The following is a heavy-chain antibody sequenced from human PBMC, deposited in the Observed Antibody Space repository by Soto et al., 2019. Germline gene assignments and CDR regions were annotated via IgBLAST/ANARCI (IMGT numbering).Heavy chain of an antibody. J-gene: IGHJ6*02. V-gene: IGHV3-23*01. CDR3: AKGALYDYVWGSYRYYGMDV. D-gene: IGHD3-16*02. CDR2: ISGSGGST. CDR1: GCTFSSYA. Sequence: GGSLRLSCAASGCTFSSYAMSWVRQAPGKGLEWVSAISGSGGSTYYADSVKGRFTISRDNSKNTLYLQMNSLRAEDTAVYYCAKGALYDYVWGSYRYYGMDVWGQGTTVTVSS.